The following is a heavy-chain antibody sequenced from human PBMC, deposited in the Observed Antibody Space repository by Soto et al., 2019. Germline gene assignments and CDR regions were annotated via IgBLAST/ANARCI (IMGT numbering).Heavy chain of an antibody. CDR3: ARGQPGHNWYKPYYYMDV. J-gene: IGHJ6*03. CDR2: INHSGST. V-gene: IGHV4-34*01. Sequence: PSETLSLTCAVYGGSFSGYYWSWIRQPPGKGLEWIGEINHSGSTNYNPSLKSRVTISVDTSKNQFSLKLSSVTAADTAVYYCARGQPGHNWYKPYYYMDVWGKGTTVTVSS. CDR1: GGSFSGYY. D-gene: IGHD1-20*01.